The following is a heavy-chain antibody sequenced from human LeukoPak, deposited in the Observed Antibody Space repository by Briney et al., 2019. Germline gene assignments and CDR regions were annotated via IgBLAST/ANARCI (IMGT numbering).Heavy chain of an antibody. CDR2: ISGSGGST. CDR1: GFTFSSYA. V-gene: IGHV3-23*01. J-gene: IGHJ6*02. CDR3: AKDPWIAAVPKGMDV. D-gene: IGHD6-13*01. Sequence: GGSLRLSCAASGFTFSSYAMSWVRQAPGKGLEWVSAISGSGGSTYYADSVKGRFTISRDNSKNTLYLLMNSLRAEDTAVYYCAKDPWIAAVPKGMDVWGQGTTVTVSS.